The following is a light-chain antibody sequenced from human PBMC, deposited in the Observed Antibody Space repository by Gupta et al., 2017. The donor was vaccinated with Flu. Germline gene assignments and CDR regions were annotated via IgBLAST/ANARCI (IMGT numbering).Light chain of an antibody. CDR2: SAS. CDR1: QEIRDD. Sequence: DIQMTQSPSPLSASVGDRVTITCRASQEIRDDLGWYQQKPCKAPRCLIYSASTLQSEVASRFSGSGYGTDFTLTISGLQPDEFATYYCLQHHSYPFTLGPGTKVDSK. V-gene: IGKV1-17*01. CDR3: LQHHSYPFT. J-gene: IGKJ3*01.